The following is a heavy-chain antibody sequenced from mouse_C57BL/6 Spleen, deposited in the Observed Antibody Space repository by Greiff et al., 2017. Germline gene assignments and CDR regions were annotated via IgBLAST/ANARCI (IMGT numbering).Heavy chain of an antibody. Sequence: EVQLVESGPGLVKPSQSLSLSCTVTGYSITSGYDWHWIRHFPGNKLEWMGYISYSGSTNYNPSLKSRISITHDTSKNHFFLKLNSVTTEDTATYYCARGGTGAMDDWGQGTSVTVSS. V-gene: IGHV3-1*01. J-gene: IGHJ4*01. CDR3: ARGGTGAMDD. CDR1: GYSITSGYD. D-gene: IGHD3-3*01. CDR2: ISYSGST.